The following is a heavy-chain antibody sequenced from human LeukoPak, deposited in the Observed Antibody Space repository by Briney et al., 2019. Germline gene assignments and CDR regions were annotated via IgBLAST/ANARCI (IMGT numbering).Heavy chain of an antibody. CDR1: GFSFRSYG. Sequence: PGGSLRLSCAASGFSFRSYGMSWVRQAPGKGLEWVAVISYDGSNKYYADSVKGRFTISRDNSKNTLYLQMNSLRAEDTAVYYCARNSVAYCGGDCYSTVFDYWGQGTLVTVSS. D-gene: IGHD2-21*02. V-gene: IGHV3-30*03. CDR3: ARNSVAYCGGDCYSTVFDY. CDR2: ISYDGSNK. J-gene: IGHJ4*02.